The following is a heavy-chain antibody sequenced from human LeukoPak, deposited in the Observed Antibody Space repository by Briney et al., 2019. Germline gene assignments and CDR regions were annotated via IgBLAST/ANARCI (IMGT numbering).Heavy chain of an antibody. CDR3: ARDLRGVYVIDY. CDR2: IYYSGST. Sequence: SETLFLTCTVSGGSISSGGHYWTWIRQYPGTGLEWIGYIYYSGSTYYNPSLKSRVTISLDTSKNQFSLKLSSVTAADTAVYYCARDLRGVYVIDYWGQGTLVTVSS. J-gene: IGHJ4*02. V-gene: IGHV4-30-4*08. D-gene: IGHD5/OR15-5a*01. CDR1: GGSISSGGHY.